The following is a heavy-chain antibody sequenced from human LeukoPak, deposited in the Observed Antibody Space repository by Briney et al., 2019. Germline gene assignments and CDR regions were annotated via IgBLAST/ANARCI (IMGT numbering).Heavy chain of an antibody. J-gene: IGHJ5*02. CDR1: GGSITSYY. Sequence: SGTLSLTCTVSGGSITSYYWSWIRQPPGKGLEWIGYIHHSGDTRYNPSLKSRVTMSIDTSKYQFSLKVNSVTAADTAVYYCVASGPPAPANWSDPCGQGTLVTVSS. CDR3: VASGPPAPANWSDP. CDR2: IHHSGDT. D-gene: IGHD6-13*01. V-gene: IGHV4-59*03.